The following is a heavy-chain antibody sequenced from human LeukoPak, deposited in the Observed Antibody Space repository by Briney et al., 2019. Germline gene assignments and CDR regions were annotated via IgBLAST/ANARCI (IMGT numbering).Heavy chain of an antibody. CDR2: ISACNGNT. V-gene: IGHV1-18*01. D-gene: IGHD2-2*01. CDR3: ARDIVVVPAAENWFDP. J-gene: IGHJ5*02. Sequence: ASVKVSCKASGYTFTSYGISWVRQAPGQGLEWMGWISACNGNTNYAQKLQGRVTMTTDTSTSTAYMELRSLRSDDTAVYYCARDIVVVPAAENWFDPWGQGTLVTVSS. CDR1: GYTFTSYG.